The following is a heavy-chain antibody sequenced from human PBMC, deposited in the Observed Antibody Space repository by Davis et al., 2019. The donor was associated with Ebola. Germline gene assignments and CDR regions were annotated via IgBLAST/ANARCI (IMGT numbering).Heavy chain of an antibody. CDR2: IIPIFGTA. J-gene: IGHJ5*02. CDR3: ARGVTMIVVSNWFDP. V-gene: IGHV1-69*05. CDR1: GGTFSSYA. D-gene: IGHD3-22*01. Sequence: AASVKVSCKASGGTFSSYAISWVRQAPGQGLEWMGGIIPIFGTANYAQKLQGRVTMTTDTSTSTAYMELRSLRSDDTAVYYCARGVTMIVVSNWFDPWGQGTLVTVSS.